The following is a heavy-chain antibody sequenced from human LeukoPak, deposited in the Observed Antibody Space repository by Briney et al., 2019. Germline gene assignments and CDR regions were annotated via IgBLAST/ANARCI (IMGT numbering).Heavy chain of an antibody. J-gene: IGHJ6*02. Sequence: GGSLRLSCAASGFTFSSYAMSWVRQAPGKGLEWVSAISGSGGSTYYADSVKGRFTISRDNSKNTLYLQMNSLRAEDTAVYYCAKDLTPFYYYYGIDVWGQGTTVTVSS. CDR3: AKDLTPFYYYYGIDV. V-gene: IGHV3-23*01. CDR1: GFTFSSYA. CDR2: ISGSGGST.